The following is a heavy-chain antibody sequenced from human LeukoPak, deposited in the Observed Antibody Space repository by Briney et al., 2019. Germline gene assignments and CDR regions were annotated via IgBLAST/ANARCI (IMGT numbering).Heavy chain of an antibody. Sequence: GGSLRLSCAASGFTFRNYWMHWVRQAPGKGLVWVSRVKGAGSLTDYPASVKGRFTISRDNAKNTLYLQMYSLRAEDTAAYYCVRGGDDYNFDYWGQGSLLPVSS. D-gene: IGHD5-24*01. J-gene: IGHJ4*02. CDR1: GFTFRNYW. CDR2: VKGAGSLT. V-gene: IGHV3-74*01. CDR3: VRGGDDYNFDY.